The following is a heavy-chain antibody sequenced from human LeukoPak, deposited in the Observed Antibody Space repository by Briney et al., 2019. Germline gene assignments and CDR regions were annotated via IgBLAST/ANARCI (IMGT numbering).Heavy chain of an antibody. D-gene: IGHD6-6*01. CDR3: AKAHTSSTYYYCMDV. CDR1: GLTFSSYA. Sequence: PGGSLRLSCAASGLTFSSYAVSWVRQAPGKGLEWVSVISGSGGSTYYADSVKGRFTISRDNSKNTLYLQMNSLRAEDTAVYYCAKAHTSSTYYYCMDVWGKGTTVTVSS. V-gene: IGHV3-23*01. J-gene: IGHJ6*03. CDR2: ISGSGGST.